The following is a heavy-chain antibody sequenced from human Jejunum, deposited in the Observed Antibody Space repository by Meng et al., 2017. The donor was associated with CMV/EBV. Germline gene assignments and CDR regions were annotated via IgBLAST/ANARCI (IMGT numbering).Heavy chain of an antibody. CDR1: GFTFNNYA. CDR3: TKKAQYGDYRQWFDP. J-gene: IGHJ5*02. CDR2: ISFDGSER. V-gene: IGHV3-30*18. Sequence: QVQLVESGGGVVQPGGSLRLSCAASGFTFNNYAMYWVRQVPGKGLEWVAMISFDGSERNYGDSETGRFTITRDNSKKTMYLQVSSLRAEDTAQYYCTKKAQYGDYRQWFDPWGQGTLVTVSS. D-gene: IGHD4-17*01.